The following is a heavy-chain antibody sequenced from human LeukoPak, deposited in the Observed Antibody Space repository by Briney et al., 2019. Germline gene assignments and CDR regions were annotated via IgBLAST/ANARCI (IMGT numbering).Heavy chain of an antibody. CDR2: IRDSGGRT. Sequence: GGSLRLSCAASGFTFSSYAMSWVRQSPGKGLEWVSAIRDSGGRTYYADSVKGRFTISRDNSKKTLYLQMSSLSAEDTAVYYCANIRSPNYWGQGTLVTVSS. D-gene: IGHD1-26*01. CDR1: GFTFSSYA. V-gene: IGHV3-23*01. CDR3: ANIRSPNY. J-gene: IGHJ4*02.